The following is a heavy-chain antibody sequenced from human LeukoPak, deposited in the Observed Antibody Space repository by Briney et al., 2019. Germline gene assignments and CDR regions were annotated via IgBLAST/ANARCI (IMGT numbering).Heavy chain of an antibody. V-gene: IGHV6-1*01. J-gene: IGHJ4*02. CDR1: GDSVSSNSAA. CDR2: TYYRPNWYN. D-gene: IGHD5-18*01. CDR3: ARSSSYTFDY. Sequence: SQTLSLTCVISGDSVSSNSAAWNWIRQSPSRGLEWLGRTYYRPNWYNDYAVSVKSRITINPDTSKNQFSLQLNSVTPDDTAVYYCARSSSYTFDYWGQGTLVTVSS.